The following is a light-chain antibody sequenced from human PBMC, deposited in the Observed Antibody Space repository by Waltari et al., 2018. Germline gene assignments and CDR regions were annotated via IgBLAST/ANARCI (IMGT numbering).Light chain of an antibody. V-gene: IGKV3-20*01. CDR2: GAS. J-gene: IGKJ4*01. CDR3: QQYDGLVLT. CDR1: QTVTYNF. Sequence: EIVLTQSPGTLSLSPGERATLPCRASQTVTYNFLNWYQQKPGQAPRLLIPGASSRATGIPDRFSGSGSGTDFTLTISRLEPDDFAVYYCQQYDGLVLTFGGGTKVEI.